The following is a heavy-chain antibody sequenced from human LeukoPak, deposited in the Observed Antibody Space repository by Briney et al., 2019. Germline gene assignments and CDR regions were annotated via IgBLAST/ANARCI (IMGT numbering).Heavy chain of an antibody. V-gene: IGHV3-7*01. CDR1: GFTFGNYW. Sequence: GGSLRLSCAGSGFTFGNYWMSWVRQAPGKGLEWVANIKEDGTEKYYVDSVKGRFTISRDNAKNSLYLQMNSLRAEDTAVYYCARPARGVYYAFDIWGQGTMVTVSS. CDR3: ARPARGVYYAFDI. CDR2: IKEDGTEK. D-gene: IGHD2-15*01. J-gene: IGHJ3*02.